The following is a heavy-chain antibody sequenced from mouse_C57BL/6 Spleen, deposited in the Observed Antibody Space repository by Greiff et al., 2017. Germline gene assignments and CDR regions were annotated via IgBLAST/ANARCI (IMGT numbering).Heavy chain of an antibody. V-gene: IGHV1-54*01. CDR1: GYAFTNYL. Sequence: VQLQQSGAELVRPGTSVKVSCKASGYAFTNYLIEWVKQRPGQGLEWIGVINPGSGGTNYNEKFKGKATLTADKSSSTAYMQLSSLTSEDSAVYCCARGGWLLRRYFDVWGTGTTVTVSS. CDR3: ARGGWLLRRYFDV. J-gene: IGHJ1*03. CDR2: INPGSGGT. D-gene: IGHD2-3*01.